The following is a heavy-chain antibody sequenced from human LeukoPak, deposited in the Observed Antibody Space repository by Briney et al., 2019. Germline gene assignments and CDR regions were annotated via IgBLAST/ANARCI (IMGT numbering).Heavy chain of an antibody. CDR3: AKLTGYSSGWYANYYYYGMDV. Sequence: SETLSLTCAVYGGSFSGYYWSWIRQPPGKGLEWIGEINHSGSTNYNPSLKSRVTISVDTSKNQFSLKLSSVTAADTAVYYCAKLTGYSSGWYANYYYYGMDVWGQGTTVTVSS. D-gene: IGHD6-19*01. CDR2: INHSGST. V-gene: IGHV4-34*01. J-gene: IGHJ6*02. CDR1: GGSFSGYY.